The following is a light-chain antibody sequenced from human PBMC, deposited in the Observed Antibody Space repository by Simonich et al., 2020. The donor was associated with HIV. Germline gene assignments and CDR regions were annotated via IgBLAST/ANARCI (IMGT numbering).Light chain of an antibody. Sequence: EIVMTQSPATLSVSPGERATLSCRASQSVSSNLAWYQQKPGQSPRLLICGASTRAAGIPARFSGSGSGTEFSLTISSLKSEDFVVYHCQQYNNWPNTFGQGTKLEIK. CDR1: QSVSSN. CDR2: GAS. V-gene: IGKV3-15*01. J-gene: IGKJ2*01. CDR3: QQYNNWPNT.